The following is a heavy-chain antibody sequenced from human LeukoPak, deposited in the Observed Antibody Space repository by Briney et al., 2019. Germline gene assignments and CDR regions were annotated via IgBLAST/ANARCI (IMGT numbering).Heavy chain of an antibody. J-gene: IGHJ4*02. V-gene: IGHV1-46*01. D-gene: IGHD2-15*01. Sequence: GASVKVSCKASGYTFTSYYMHWVRQAPGQGLEWMGIINPSGGSTSYAQKFQGRVTMTRDTSTSTVYMELSSLRSEDTAVYYCASASPRGVNCSGGSCYREGDYWGQGTLATVSS. CDR2: INPSGGST. CDR3: ASASPRGVNCSGGSCYREGDY. CDR1: GYTFTSYY.